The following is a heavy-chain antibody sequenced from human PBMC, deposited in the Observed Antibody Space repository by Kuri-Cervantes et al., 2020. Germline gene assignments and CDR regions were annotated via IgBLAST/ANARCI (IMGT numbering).Heavy chain of an antibody. CDR3: AKDMSGILSRYGMDV. CDR2: ISWDGGST. J-gene: IGHJ6*02. CDR1: GFTFDDYT. D-gene: IGHD2-15*01. Sequence: GSLRLSCAASGFTFDDYTMHWVRQAPGKGLEWVSLISWDGGSTYYADSVKGRFTISRDNSKNSLYLQMNSLRTEDTALYYCAKDMSGILSRYGMDVWGQGTTVTVSS. V-gene: IGHV3-43*01.